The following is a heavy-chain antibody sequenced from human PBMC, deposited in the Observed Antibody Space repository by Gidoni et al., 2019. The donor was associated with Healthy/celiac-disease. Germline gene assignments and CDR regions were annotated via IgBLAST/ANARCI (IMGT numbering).Heavy chain of an antibody. J-gene: IGHJ6*02. Sequence: EVQLVESGGGLVQPVRSLRLSCAASGFTFADYAMHWVRQAPGKGLEWVSGISWNSGSIGYADSVKGRFTISRDNAKNSLYLQMNSLRAEDTALYYCAKDISGTSHYYGMDVWGQGTTVTVSS. D-gene: IGHD1-1*01. CDR3: AKDISGTSHYYGMDV. CDR2: ISWNSGSI. CDR1: GFTFADYA. V-gene: IGHV3-9*01.